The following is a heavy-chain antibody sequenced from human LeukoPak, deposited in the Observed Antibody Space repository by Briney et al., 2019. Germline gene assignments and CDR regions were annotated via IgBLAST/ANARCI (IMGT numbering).Heavy chain of an antibody. CDR3: ARDKQLVRGFYYYYYYMDV. J-gene: IGHJ6*03. CDR1: GGSFSGYY. D-gene: IGHD6-6*01. Sequence: KPSETLSLTCAVYGGSFSGYYWSWIRQPPGKGPEWIGEINHSGSTNYNPSLKSRVTISVDTSKNQFSLKLSSVTAADTAVYYCARDKQLVRGFYYYYYYMDVRGKGTTVTVSS. CDR2: INHSGST. V-gene: IGHV4-34*01.